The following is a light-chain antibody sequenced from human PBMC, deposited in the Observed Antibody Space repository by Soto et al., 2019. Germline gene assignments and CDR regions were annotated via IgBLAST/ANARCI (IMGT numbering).Light chain of an antibody. J-gene: IGKJ1*01. CDR3: PQYGSSPRT. Sequence: EIVLTQSPGTLSLSPGERATLSCRASQSVSSSYLAWYQQKPGQAPRLLIYGASSRASGIPDRFSSSGSGTDFTLSISRLEPEDFAVYYCPQYGSSPRTFGQGTKVDIK. V-gene: IGKV3-20*01. CDR1: QSVSSSY. CDR2: GAS.